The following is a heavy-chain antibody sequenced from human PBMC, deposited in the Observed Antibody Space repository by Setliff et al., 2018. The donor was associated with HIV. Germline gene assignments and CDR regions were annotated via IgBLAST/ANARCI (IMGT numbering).Heavy chain of an antibody. CDR1: GYTFTNFG. CDR3: ARDLYTSGWPNWFDP. D-gene: IGHD6-19*01. J-gene: IGHJ5*02. Sequence: ASVKVSCKASGYTFTNFGITWVRQVPGQGLEWMRWVNTNNDKTNYAQKFQGRVTMTTDRSTKTAYLDLGSLRPDDTAVYYCARDLYTSGWPNWFDPWGPGTLVTVSS. V-gene: IGHV1-18*01. CDR2: VNTNNDKT.